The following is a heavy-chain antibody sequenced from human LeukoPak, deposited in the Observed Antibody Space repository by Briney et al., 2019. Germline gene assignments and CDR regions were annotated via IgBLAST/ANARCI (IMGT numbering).Heavy chain of an antibody. J-gene: IGHJ5*02. CDR1: GLTFSDGW. Sequence: GGTLRLSCAASGLTFSDGWMSWVRQTPGKGREWVGRILSKTDGGTTDYAVPVKGRFTISTHDPYNTLYLQMNSLKAEDTAVYYCSTYNRGFFPSWGQGTLVTVSS. CDR3: STYNRGFFPS. V-gene: IGHV3-15*01. D-gene: IGHD1-14*01. CDR2: ILSKTDGGTT.